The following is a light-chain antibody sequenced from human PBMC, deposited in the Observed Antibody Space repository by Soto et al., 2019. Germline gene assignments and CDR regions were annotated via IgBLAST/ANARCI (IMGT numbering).Light chain of an antibody. CDR1: QSLTGR. Sequence: DIQMTQSPSTRSASIGDRVTLTCRARQSLTGRLAWYQQKPGRPPKLLIYDVPMLESGVPSRFSGSESGTDFTLTISSLRPDDFATFYCQQYKVYPYTFGQGTRLDI. CDR2: DVP. CDR3: QQYKVYPYT. V-gene: IGKV1-5*01. J-gene: IGKJ2*01.